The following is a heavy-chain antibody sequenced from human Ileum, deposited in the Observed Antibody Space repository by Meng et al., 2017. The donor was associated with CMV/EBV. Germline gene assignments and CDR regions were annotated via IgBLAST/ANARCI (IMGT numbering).Heavy chain of an antibody. D-gene: IGHD2-15*01. V-gene: IGHV4-30-4*08. CDR1: GHTSTLGNYS. J-gene: IGHJ4*02. Sequence: PSPRLLLTWTVSGHTSTLGNYSGSCIWQPTGRGLESICYNYYSGSPYYKPSLKNRVTISLDTSKNQFYLNLRSVTATDSAVYYCVRQVVAASFDYWGQGALVTVSS. CDR3: VRQVVAASFDY. CDR2: NYYSGSP.